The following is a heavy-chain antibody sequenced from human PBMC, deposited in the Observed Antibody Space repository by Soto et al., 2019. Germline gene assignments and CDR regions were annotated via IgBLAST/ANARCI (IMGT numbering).Heavy chain of an antibody. D-gene: IGHD1-7*01. CDR3: ARADWNYGRGWFDP. V-gene: IGHV1-3*01. J-gene: IGHJ5*02. CDR2: INAGNGNT. Sequence: QVQLVQSGAEVKKPGASVKVSCKASGYTFTSYAMHWVRLAPGQRLEWMGWINAGNGNTKYSQKFQGRVTITRDTSASTAYMELSSLRSEDTAVYYCARADWNYGRGWFDPWGQGTLVTVSS. CDR1: GYTFTSYA.